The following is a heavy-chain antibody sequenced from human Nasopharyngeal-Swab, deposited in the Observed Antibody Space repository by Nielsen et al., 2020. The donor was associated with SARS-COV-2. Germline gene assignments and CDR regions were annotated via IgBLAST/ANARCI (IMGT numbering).Heavy chain of an antibody. Sequence: SETLSLTCTVSGGSISSYYWSWIRQPPGKGLEWIGYIYYSGSTNYNPSLKSRVTISVDTSKNQFSLKRSSVTAADTAVYYCARESYYDSSGYRRVFDYWGQGTLVTVSS. D-gene: IGHD3-22*01. V-gene: IGHV4-59*01. CDR2: IYYSGST. J-gene: IGHJ4*02. CDR1: GGSISSYY. CDR3: ARESYYDSSGYRRVFDY.